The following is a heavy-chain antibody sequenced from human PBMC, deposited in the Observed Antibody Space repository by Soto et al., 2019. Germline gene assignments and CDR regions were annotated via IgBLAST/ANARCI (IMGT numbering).Heavy chain of an antibody. V-gene: IGHV3-30*18. CDR2: ISYDGSNK. J-gene: IGHJ6*02. CDR1: GFTFSSYG. CDR3: AKDHKTYGMDV. Sequence: QVQLVESGGGVVQTGRSLRLSCAASGFTFSSYGMHWVRQAPGKGLEWVAVISYDGSNKYYADSEKGRFTISRDNSKNTLDLQMNSLRAEDTAVYYCAKDHKTYGMDVWGQGTTVTVSS.